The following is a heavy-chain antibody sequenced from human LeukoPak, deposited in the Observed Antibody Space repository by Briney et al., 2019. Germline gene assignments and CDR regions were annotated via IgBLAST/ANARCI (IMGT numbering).Heavy chain of an antibody. CDR3: TSDLKSTTMVRGDEYFQH. V-gene: IGHV3-49*03. D-gene: IGHD3-10*01. CDR2: IRSKTYGGTT. Sequence: PGGSLRLSCTASGFTFGDYAMSWFRQTPGKGLEWVGFIRSKTYGGTTEYAASVKGRFTISRDDSKSIAYLQMNSLKTEDTAVYYCTSDLKSTTMVRGDEYFQHWGQGTLVTVSS. CDR1: GFTFGDYA. J-gene: IGHJ1*01.